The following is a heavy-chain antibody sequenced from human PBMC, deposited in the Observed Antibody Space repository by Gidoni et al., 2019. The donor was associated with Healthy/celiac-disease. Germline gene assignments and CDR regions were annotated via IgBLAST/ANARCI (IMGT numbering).Heavy chain of an antibody. CDR1: GFTFSDYY. CDR3: ARTNRQCSTSCYTHFDY. CDR2: IRSSGSTI. D-gene: IGHD2-2*02. J-gene: IGHJ4*02. Sequence: QVQLVESGGGLVKPGVSLRLSCAASGFTFSDYYMSWIRQAPGKGLEWVSYIRSSGSTIYYADSVKGRFTISRDNAKNSLYLQMNSLRAEDTAVYYCARTNRQCSTSCYTHFDYWGQGTLVTVSS. V-gene: IGHV3-11*01.